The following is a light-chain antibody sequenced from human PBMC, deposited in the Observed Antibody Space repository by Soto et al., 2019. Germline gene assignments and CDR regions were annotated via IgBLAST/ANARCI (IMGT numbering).Light chain of an antibody. CDR1: SNDVGVYKY. V-gene: IGLV2-8*01. CDR3: SSYEGSKNPDV. CDR2: EVS. J-gene: IGLJ1*01. Sequence: QSALTQPPSASGSPGQSVTISCTGTSNDVGVYKYVSWYQQHPGKAPKLIISEVSKRPSGVPDRFSGSKSGNTASLTVSWRQAEDEADYYCSSYEGSKNPDVFGTGTKVTVL.